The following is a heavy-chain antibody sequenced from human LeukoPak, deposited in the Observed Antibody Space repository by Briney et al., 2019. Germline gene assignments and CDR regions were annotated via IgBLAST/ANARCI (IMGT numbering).Heavy chain of an antibody. Sequence: ASVKVSCKASGYTFTSYGISWVRQAPGQGGEGMGWISAYNGNTNYAQKLQGRVTITTDTATSTAYMELRSLRSDDTAVYYCARNLEGYGDFDYWGQGTLVTVSS. CDR3: ARNLEGYGDFDY. CDR1: GYTFTSYG. D-gene: IGHD4-17*01. CDR2: ISAYNGNT. J-gene: IGHJ4*02. V-gene: IGHV1-18*01.